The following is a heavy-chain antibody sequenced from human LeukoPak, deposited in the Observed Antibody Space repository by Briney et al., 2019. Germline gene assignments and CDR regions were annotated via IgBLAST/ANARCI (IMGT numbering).Heavy chain of an antibody. Sequence: SETLSLTCAVYGGSFSGYYWSWIRQPPGKGLEWIGEINHSGSTNYNPSLKSRVTISVDTSKNQFSLKLSSVTAADTAVYYCAGRPYYYGSRSYYIDYWGQGTLVTVSS. V-gene: IGHV4-34*01. J-gene: IGHJ4*02. CDR1: GGSFSGYY. CDR3: AGRPYYYGSRSYYIDY. D-gene: IGHD3-10*01. CDR2: INHSGST.